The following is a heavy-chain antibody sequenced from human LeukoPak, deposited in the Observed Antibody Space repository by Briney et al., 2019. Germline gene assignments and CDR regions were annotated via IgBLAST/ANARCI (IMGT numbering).Heavy chain of an antibody. V-gene: IGHV4-34*01. CDR3: TRGFGVVIYYYYMDV. Sequence: SETLSLTCAVYGGSFRGYYWSWIRQPPGKGLEWVGEINHSGSTNYNPSLKSRVTISVDTSKNQFSLKLSSVTAADTAVYYCTRGFGVVIYYYYMDVWGKGTTVTVSS. CDR2: INHSGST. D-gene: IGHD3-3*01. CDR1: GGSFRGYY. J-gene: IGHJ6*03.